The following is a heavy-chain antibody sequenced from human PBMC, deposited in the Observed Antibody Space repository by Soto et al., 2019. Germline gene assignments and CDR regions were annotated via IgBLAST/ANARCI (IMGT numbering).Heavy chain of an antibody. V-gene: IGHV1-18*04. Sequence: ASVKVSCKASGYTFTGYYMYWVRQAPGQGLEWMGWISAYNGNTNYAQKLQGRVTITTDTSTSTAYMELRSLRSDDTAVYYCARSLHDYGDYYFDYWGQGTLVTVSS. CDR3: ARSLHDYGDYYFDY. D-gene: IGHD4-17*01. CDR2: ISAYNGNT. CDR1: GYTFTGYY. J-gene: IGHJ4*02.